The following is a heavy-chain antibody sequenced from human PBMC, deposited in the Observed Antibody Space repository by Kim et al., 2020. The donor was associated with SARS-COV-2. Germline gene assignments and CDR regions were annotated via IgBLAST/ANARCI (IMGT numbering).Heavy chain of an antibody. CDR2: IWYDGSNK. V-gene: IGHV3-33*01. Sequence: GGSLRLSCAASGFTFSSYGMHWVRQAPGKGLEWVAVIWYDGSNKYYADSVKGRFTISRDNSKNTLYLQMNSLRAEDTAVYYCARGGGGYSSGWYGHVDYWGQGTLVTVSS. CDR1: GFTFSSYG. D-gene: IGHD6-19*01. CDR3: ARGGGGYSSGWYGHVDY. J-gene: IGHJ4*02.